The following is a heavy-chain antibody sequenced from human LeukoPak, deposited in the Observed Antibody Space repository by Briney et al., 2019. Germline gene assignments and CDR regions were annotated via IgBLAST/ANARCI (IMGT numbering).Heavy chain of an antibody. D-gene: IGHD3-3*01. CDR3: ASTKYYDFWSGYYTDYYFDY. CDR1: GGSFSGYY. CDR2: INHSGST. Sequence: SETLSLTCAVYGGSFSGYYWSWIRQPPGKGLEWIGEINHSGSTNYNPSLKSRVTISVDTSKNQFSLKLSSVTAADTAVYYCASTKYYDFWSGYYTDYYFDYWGQGTLVTV. V-gene: IGHV4-34*01. J-gene: IGHJ4*02.